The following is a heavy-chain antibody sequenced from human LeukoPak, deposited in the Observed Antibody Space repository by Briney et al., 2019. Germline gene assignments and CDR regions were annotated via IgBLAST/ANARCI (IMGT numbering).Heavy chain of an antibody. CDR1: GFTFSHYS. D-gene: IGHD1-26*01. CDR3: ARDPGRSPDY. J-gene: IGHJ4*02. V-gene: IGHV3-64*01. Sequence: GGSLRLSCAASGFTFSHYSFHWVRQAPGKGLEYVSAINSNGDDTYYVNSVKGRFTISRDNSENTLYLQMGNLRPDDMAVYYCARDPGRSPDYWGQGTLVTVSS. CDR2: INSNGDDT.